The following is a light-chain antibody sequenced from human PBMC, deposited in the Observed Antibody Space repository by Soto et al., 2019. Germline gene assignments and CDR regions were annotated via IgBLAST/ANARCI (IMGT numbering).Light chain of an antibody. J-gene: IGKJ4*01. CDR2: GAS. V-gene: IGKV3-15*01. CDR1: QSVSRN. Sequence: EVVLTQSPATLSVSPGDRATLSCRASQSVSRNLAWYQQKPGQAPRLLIYGASTRATGVPARFSGSGSATEFTLSISSLQSEDVAVYYCQVYDRSPLFGGGTKVEI. CDR3: QVYDRSPL.